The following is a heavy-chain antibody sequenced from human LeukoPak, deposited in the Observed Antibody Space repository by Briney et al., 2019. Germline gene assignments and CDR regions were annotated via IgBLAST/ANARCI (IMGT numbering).Heavy chain of an antibody. CDR2: TYYSGST. D-gene: IGHD1-26*01. Sequence: SETLSLTCTVSGGSISSYYWSWIRQPPGKGLEWIGYTYYSGSTNYNPSLKSRVTISVDTSKNQFSLKLSSVTAADTAVYYCARAPPLVGATAGWFDPRGQGTLVTVSS. CDR1: GGSISSYY. CDR3: ARAPPLVGATAGWFDP. J-gene: IGHJ5*02. V-gene: IGHV4-59*01.